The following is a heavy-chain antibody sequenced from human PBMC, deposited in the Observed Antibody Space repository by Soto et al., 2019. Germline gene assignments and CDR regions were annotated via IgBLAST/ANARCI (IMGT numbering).Heavy chain of an antibody. CDR2: ISGSGGST. CDR1: GFTFSSYA. Sequence: GGSLRLSCAASGFTFSSYAMSWVRQAPGKGLEWVSAISGSGGSTYYADSVKGRFTISRDNSKNTLYLQMNSLRAEDTAVYYCAKDPPAGDVRSIAVAGTDYWGQGTLVTVSS. V-gene: IGHV3-23*01. J-gene: IGHJ4*02. D-gene: IGHD6-19*01. CDR3: AKDPPAGDVRSIAVAGTDY.